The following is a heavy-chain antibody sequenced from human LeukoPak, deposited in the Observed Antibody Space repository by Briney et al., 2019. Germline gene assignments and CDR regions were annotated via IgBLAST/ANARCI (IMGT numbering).Heavy chain of an antibody. Sequence: PGGSLRLSCAGSGFTFSSHAMSWVRQTPGKGLEWVANIKQDGSEKYYADSVKGRFTISRDNPKNTLYLQMNSLRAEDTAVYYCATSHRTPDAFDIWGQGTMVTVSS. CDR3: ATSHRTPDAFDI. V-gene: IGHV3-7*01. CDR1: GFTFSSHA. CDR2: IKQDGSEK. J-gene: IGHJ3*02.